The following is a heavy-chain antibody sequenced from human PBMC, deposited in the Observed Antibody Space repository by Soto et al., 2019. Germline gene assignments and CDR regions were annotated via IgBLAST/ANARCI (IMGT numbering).Heavy chain of an antibody. CDR1: GLTFGSYA. Sequence: EVQLLESGGGLVQPGGSLRLSCAASGLTFGSYAMSWVRQAPGKGLEWVSAISGSGGTTYYADSVRGRFTISRDNSENTLYLQVNSLRADDTAVYYCAKDSPSHVGGWELPFDYWGQGTLVTVSS. J-gene: IGHJ4*02. CDR3: AKDSPSHVGGWELPFDY. D-gene: IGHD2-21*01. CDR2: ISGSGGTT. V-gene: IGHV3-23*01.